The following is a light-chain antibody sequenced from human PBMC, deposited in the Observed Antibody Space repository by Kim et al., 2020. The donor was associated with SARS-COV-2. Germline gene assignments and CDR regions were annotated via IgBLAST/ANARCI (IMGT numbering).Light chain of an antibody. J-gene: IGKJ4*01. CDR1: QSVSSN. CDR2: GPS. V-gene: IGKV3-15*01. Sequence: VSPGERATLSRRASQSVSSNLAWYQQKPGQAPRLLIYGPSTRATGIPARFGGSGSGTEFTLTISSLQSEDFAVYYCQQYNNWPLTFGGGTKVDIK. CDR3: QQYNNWPLT.